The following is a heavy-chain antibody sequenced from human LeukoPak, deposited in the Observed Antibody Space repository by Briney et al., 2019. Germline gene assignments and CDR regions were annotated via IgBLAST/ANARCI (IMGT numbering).Heavy chain of an antibody. D-gene: IGHD2-2*01. CDR3: ARVNSVPAAPFDY. J-gene: IGHJ4*02. Sequence: GGSLRLSCAASGFTFSSYSMNWVRQAPGKGLEWASSISSSSSYIYYADSVKGRFTISRDNAKNSLYLQMNSLRAEDTAVYYCARVNSVPAAPFDYWGQGTLVTVSS. V-gene: IGHV3-21*01. CDR1: GFTFSSYS. CDR2: ISSSSSYI.